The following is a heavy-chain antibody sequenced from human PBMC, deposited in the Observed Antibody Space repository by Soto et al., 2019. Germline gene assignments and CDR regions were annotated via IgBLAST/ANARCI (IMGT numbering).Heavy chain of an antibody. Sequence: TXGSLRLSCAASGFTFSSYWMSWVRQAPGKGLEWVANIKQDGSEKYYVDSVKGRFTISRDNAKNSLYLQMNSLRAEDTAVYYCARDAGYSSGWYDPDYFDYWGQGTLATVSS. CDR3: ARDAGYSSGWYDPDYFDY. CDR1: GFTFSSYW. J-gene: IGHJ4*02. D-gene: IGHD6-19*01. V-gene: IGHV3-7*03. CDR2: IKQDGSEK.